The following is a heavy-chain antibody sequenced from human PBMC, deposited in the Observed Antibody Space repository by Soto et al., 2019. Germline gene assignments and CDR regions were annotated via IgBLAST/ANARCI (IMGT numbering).Heavy chain of an antibody. CDR3: ARGWGAVAVYYYYGMDV. Sequence: LRLSCAASGFTFSDYYMSWIRQAPGKGLEWVSYISSSGSTIYYADSVKGRFTISRDNATNSLYLQMNSLRAEDTAVYYCARGWGAVAVYYYYGMDVWGQGTTVTVSS. D-gene: IGHD6-19*01. CDR1: GFTFSDYY. CDR2: ISSSGSTI. J-gene: IGHJ6*02. V-gene: IGHV3-11*01.